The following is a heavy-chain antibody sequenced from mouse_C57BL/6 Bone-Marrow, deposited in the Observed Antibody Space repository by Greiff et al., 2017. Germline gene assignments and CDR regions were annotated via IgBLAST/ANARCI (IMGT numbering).Heavy chain of an antibody. Sequence: EVKVVESGGGLVKPGGSLKLSCAASGFTFSDYGMHWVRQAPEKGLEWVAYISSGSSTIYYADTVKGRFTISRDNAKNTLFLQMTSLRSEDTAMYYCARPYSNFHYYAMDYWGQGTSVTVSS. CDR2: ISSGSSTI. CDR1: GFTFSDYG. V-gene: IGHV5-17*01. CDR3: ARPYSNFHYYAMDY. D-gene: IGHD2-5*01. J-gene: IGHJ4*01.